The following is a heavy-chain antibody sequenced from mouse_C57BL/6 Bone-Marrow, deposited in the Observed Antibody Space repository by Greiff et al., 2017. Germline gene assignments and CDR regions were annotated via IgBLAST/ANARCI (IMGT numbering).Heavy chain of an antibody. J-gene: IGHJ4*01. V-gene: IGHV3-5*01. CDR3: ARDYDYGGTYAMDY. Sequence: EVKLVESGPGLVKPSQTVFLTCTVTGISITTGNYRWSWIRQFPGNKLEWIGYIYYSGTITYNPSLTSRTTITRDTPKNQFFLEMNSLTAEDTATYYCARDYDYGGTYAMDYWGQGTSVTVSS. D-gene: IGHD2-4*01. CDR2: IYYSGTI. CDR1: GISITTGNYR.